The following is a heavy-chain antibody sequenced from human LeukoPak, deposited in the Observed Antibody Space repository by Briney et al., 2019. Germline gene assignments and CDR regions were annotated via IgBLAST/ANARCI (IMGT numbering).Heavy chain of an antibody. J-gene: IGHJ6*03. Sequence: PSQTLSLTCTVSGGSISSGGYYWSWIRQHPGKGLEWIGHIYYSGSTYYNPSLKSRVTISVDTSKNQFSLKLSSVTAADTAVYYCARGEGIAARLYYYYMDVWGKGTTVTVSS. V-gene: IGHV4-31*03. D-gene: IGHD6-6*01. CDR3: ARGEGIAARLYYYYMDV. CDR1: GGSISSGGYY. CDR2: IYYSGST.